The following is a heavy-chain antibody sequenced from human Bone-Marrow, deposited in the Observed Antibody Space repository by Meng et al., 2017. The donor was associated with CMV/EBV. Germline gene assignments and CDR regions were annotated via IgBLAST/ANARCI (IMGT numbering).Heavy chain of an antibody. V-gene: IGHV4-59*08. Sequence: SETLSLTCTVSGGSINSYYWSWIRQPPGKGLEWIGYIYYSGSTNYNPSLESRVTISIDTSKNQFSLKLSSVTAADTAVYYCARHGWFRWFDPWGQGTLVTVSS. CDR3: ARHGWFRWFDP. CDR1: GGSINSYY. J-gene: IGHJ5*02. CDR2: IYYSGST. D-gene: IGHD3-10*01.